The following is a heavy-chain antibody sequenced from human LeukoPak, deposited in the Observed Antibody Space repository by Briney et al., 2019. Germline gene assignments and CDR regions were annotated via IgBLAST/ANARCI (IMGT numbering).Heavy chain of an antibody. CDR2: ISSSGSTI. CDR3: ARDGKWELHLYAFDI. CDR1: GFTFSSYE. Sequence: PGGSLRLSCAASGFTFSSYEMNWVRQAPGKGLEWVSYISSSGSTIYYADSVKGRFTISRDNAKNSLYLQMNRLRAEDKAVYYCARDGKWELHLYAFDIWGQGTMVTVSS. D-gene: IGHD1-26*01. J-gene: IGHJ3*02. V-gene: IGHV3-48*03.